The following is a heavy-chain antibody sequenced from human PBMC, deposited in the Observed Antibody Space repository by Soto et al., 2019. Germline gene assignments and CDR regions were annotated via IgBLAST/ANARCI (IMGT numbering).Heavy chain of an antibody. V-gene: IGHV1-69*01. J-gene: IGHJ6*02. D-gene: IGHD2-2*01. CDR2: IIPISGTA. CDR3: ARSQGSSTSLAIYYYCYYGMDV. CDR1: GGTFSSYA. Sequence: QGQLVQSGAEVKKPGASVKVSCKASGGTFSSYAISWVRQSPGQGLERMGGIIPISGTANYAQKFQGRVTITADESTSTVSMALSRLRSEDTAVYFCARSQGSSTSLAIYYYCYYGMDVWGQGPTVTGSS.